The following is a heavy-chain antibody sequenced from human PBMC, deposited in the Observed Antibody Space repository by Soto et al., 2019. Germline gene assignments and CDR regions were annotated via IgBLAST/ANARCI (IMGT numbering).Heavy chain of an antibody. Sequence: EVQLVESGGGLVQPGGSLRLSCAASGFTFSTFWMSWVRQAPGKGLEWVANINQDASEKYYVDSVKGRFTISRDNAKNSVYLQMNSLRAEDTAVYFCGTGHLIGHDSWGQGTLVTVSS. J-gene: IGHJ5*02. V-gene: IGHV3-7*01. CDR1: GFTFSTFW. CDR3: GTGHLIGHDS. CDR2: INQDASEK. D-gene: IGHD3-16*01.